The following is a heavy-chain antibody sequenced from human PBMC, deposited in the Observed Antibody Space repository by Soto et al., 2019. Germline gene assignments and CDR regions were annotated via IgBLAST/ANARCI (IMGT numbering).Heavy chain of an antibody. CDR1: GYTFSSYA. V-gene: IGHV1-3*01. Sequence: QVHLVQSGAEVRKPGASVKVSCKASGYTFSSYAMHWVRQAPGQRLEWMGWINAGYGNTKSSQKFQDRVTISRDTSASTAYMELTSLRSEDTAVYYCARDTGDGTFDFWGQGTPVTVSS. CDR3: ARDTGDGTFDF. J-gene: IGHJ4*02. CDR2: INAGYGNT. D-gene: IGHD7-27*01.